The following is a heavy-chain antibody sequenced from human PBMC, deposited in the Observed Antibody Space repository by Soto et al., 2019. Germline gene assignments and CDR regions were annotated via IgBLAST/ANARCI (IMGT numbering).Heavy chain of an antibody. J-gene: IGHJ6*02. Sequence: PGGSLRLSCAASGFTFRSYTMDWVRQAPGKGLEWVSSISSSGSDIYYAESVKGRFTVSRDNAKNSLYLQMNSLRAEDTAVYYCASLVAAPSSFSSYYYGMDVWGQGTTVTVSS. CDR2: ISSSGSDI. CDR1: GFTFRSYT. D-gene: IGHD6-6*01. V-gene: IGHV3-21*01. CDR3: ASLVAAPSSFSSYYYGMDV.